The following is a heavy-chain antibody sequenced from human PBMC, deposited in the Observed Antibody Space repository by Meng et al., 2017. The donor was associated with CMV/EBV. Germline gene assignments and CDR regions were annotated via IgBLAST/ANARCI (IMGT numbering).Heavy chain of an antibody. V-gene: IGHV3-30*04. D-gene: IGHD3-3*01. CDR2: ISYDGSNK. CDR3: ARDQKNYDFWGGYYFRGYYYYYYGMDV. CDR1: GFTFSSYA. J-gene: IGHJ6*02. Sequence: GGSLRLSCAASGFTFSSYAMHWVRQAPGKGLEWVAVISYDGSNKYYADSVKGRFTISRDNSKNTLYLQMNSLRAEDTAVYYCARDQKNYDFWGGYYFRGYYYYYYGMDVWGQGTTVTVSS.